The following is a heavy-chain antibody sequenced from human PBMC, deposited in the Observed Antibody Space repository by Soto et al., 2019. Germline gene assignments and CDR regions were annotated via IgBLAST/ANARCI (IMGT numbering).Heavy chain of an antibody. CDR1: GFTFDDYA. CDR3: AKDMGGDYYYCMGV. V-gene: IGHV3-43D*04. J-gene: IGHJ6*02. D-gene: IGHD3-16*01. Sequence: EVQLVESGGVVVQPGGSLRLSCAASGFTFDDYAMHWVRQAPGKGLEWVSLISWDGGSTYYADSVKGRFTISRDNSKNALYLQMNSLRAEDTALYYCAKDMGGDYYYCMGVWGQGTTVTVSS. CDR2: ISWDGGST.